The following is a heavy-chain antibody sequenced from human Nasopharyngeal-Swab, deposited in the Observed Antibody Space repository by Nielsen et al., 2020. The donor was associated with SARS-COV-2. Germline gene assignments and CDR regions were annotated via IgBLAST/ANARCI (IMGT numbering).Heavy chain of an antibody. CDR1: GFTFSSYW. CDR3: ARDPYSSRPYYFDY. V-gene: IGHV3-7*01. D-gene: IGHD6-13*01. CDR2: IKQDGSEK. Sequence: ETLSLTCAASGFTFSSYWMSWVRQAPGKGLEWVANIKQDGSEKYYVDSVKGRFTISRDNAKNSLYLQMNSLRAEDTAVYYCARDPYSSRPYYFDYWGQGTLVTVSS. J-gene: IGHJ4*02.